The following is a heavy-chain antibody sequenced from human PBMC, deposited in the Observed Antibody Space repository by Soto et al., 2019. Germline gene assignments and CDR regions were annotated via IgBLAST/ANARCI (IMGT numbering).Heavy chain of an antibody. D-gene: IGHD3-16*01. Sequence: QVQLVQSGAEVKKPGASVKVSCKASGYTFSSYGISWVRQAPGQGLEWMGWISGYNGNTNYAQKLQGRVTMTIDTSTSTGYMERRSLRSDDTAVYYCARDRGGDGMDVWGQGTTVTVSS. CDR3: ARDRGGDGMDV. J-gene: IGHJ6*02. CDR2: ISGYNGNT. CDR1: GYTFSSYG. V-gene: IGHV1-18*01.